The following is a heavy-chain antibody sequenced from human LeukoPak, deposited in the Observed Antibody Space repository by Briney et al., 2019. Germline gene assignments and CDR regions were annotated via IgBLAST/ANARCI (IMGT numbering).Heavy chain of an antibody. J-gene: IGHJ6*02. CDR1: GCTFKDYC. V-gene: IGHV3-9*01. CDR3: AKHMRATNTYSFFGLDV. D-gene: IGHD1-26*01. CDR2: INWNGGDT. Sequence: GGSLTLSCASTGCTFKDYCMHWVRQPPAKGLEWVSSINWNGGDTDYADSVKGRFTISRDNAKTSLYLQLSSLRPEDTALYYCAKHMRATNTYSFFGLDVWGQGTTVTVSS.